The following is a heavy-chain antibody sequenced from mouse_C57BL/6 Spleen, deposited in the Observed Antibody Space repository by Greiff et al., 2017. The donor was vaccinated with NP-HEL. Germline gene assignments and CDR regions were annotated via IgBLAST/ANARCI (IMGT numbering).Heavy chain of an antibody. CDR2: ISSGGSTI. CDR1: GFTFSDYG. V-gene: IGHV5-17*01. J-gene: IGHJ4*01. D-gene: IGHD1-1*01. CDR3: ANYCGRGCYAMDY. Sequence: EVQLVESGGGLVKPGGSLKLSCAASGFTFSDYGMHWVRQAPEKGLEWVAYISSGGSTIYYADTVKGRFTISRDNAKNTLFLQMTRLRSKDTAVDYCANYCGRGCYAMDYWGQGTSVTVSS.